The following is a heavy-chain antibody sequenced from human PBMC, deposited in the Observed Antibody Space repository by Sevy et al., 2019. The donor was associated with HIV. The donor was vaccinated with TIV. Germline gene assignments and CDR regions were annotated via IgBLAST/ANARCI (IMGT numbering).Heavy chain of an antibody. J-gene: IGHJ6*02. CDR2: ISGSGGST. CDR3: AKDRGPTGGKRNYYYYGMDV. CDR1: AFTFSSYA. D-gene: IGHD3-10*01. V-gene: IGHV3-23*01. Sequence: GGSLRLSCAASAFTFSSYAMSWVRQAPGKGLEWVSAISGSGGSTYYADSVKGRFTISRDNSKNTLYLQMNSLRAEDTAVYYCAKDRGPTGGKRNYYYYGMDVWGQGTTVTVSS.